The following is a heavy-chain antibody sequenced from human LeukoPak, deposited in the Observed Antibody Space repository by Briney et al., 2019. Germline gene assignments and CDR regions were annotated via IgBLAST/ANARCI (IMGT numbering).Heavy chain of an antibody. V-gene: IGHV3-53*01. CDR3: ARDLGSGDNL. J-gene: IGHJ4*02. Sequence: HSGGSLRLSCAASGFTFSDYYMSWVRQAPGKGLEWVSVIYSGGSTYYADSVKGRFTISRDNSKNTLYLQMNSLRAEDTAVYYCARDLGSGDNLWGQGTLVTVSS. CDR1: GFTFSDYY. CDR2: IYSGGST. D-gene: IGHD3-10*01.